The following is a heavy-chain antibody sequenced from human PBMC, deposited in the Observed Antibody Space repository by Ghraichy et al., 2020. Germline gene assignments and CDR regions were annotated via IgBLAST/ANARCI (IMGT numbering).Heavy chain of an antibody. CDR2: IYPDDSDT. CDR3: ARLNDRYGDYGGWFDP. J-gene: IGHJ5*02. V-gene: IGHV5-51*01. D-gene: IGHD4-17*01. Sequence: GGSLRLSCKGSGYRFSTYWIGWVRQMPGKGLEWMGIIYPDDSDTRYSPSFQGQVTISADKSISTAYLQWSSLKASDTAIYYCARLNDRYGDYGGWFDPWGQGTLVTVSS. CDR1: GYRFSTYW.